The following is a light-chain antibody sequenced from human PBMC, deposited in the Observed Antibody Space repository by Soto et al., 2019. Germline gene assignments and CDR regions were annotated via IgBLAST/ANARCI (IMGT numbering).Light chain of an antibody. CDR3: QHYNSYSEA. J-gene: IGKJ1*01. CDR1: QTISSW. CDR2: KAS. Sequence: DIQMTQSPSTLSGSVGDRVTITCRASQTISSWLAWYQQKPGKAPKLLIYKASTLKIGVPSRFSGSGSGTEFPLTISSLQPDDFATYYGQHYNSYSEAFGQGTKVELK. V-gene: IGKV1-5*03.